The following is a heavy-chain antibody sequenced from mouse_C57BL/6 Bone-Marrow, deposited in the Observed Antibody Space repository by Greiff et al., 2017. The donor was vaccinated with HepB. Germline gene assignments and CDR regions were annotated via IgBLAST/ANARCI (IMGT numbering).Heavy chain of an antibody. CDR3: ARRSVVSSGPYYYAMDY. V-gene: IGHV1-72*01. CDR2: IDPNSGGT. Sequence: QVQLQQSGAELVKPGASVKLSCKASGYTFTSYWMHWVKQRPGRGLEWIGRIDPNSGGTKYNEKFKSKATLTVDKPSSTAYMQLSSLTSEDSAVYYCARRSVVSSGPYYYAMDYWGQGTSVTVSS. CDR1: GYTFTSYW. D-gene: IGHD3-2*02. J-gene: IGHJ4*01.